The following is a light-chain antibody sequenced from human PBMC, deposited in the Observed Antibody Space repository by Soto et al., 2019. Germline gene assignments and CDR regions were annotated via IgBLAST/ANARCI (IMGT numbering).Light chain of an antibody. V-gene: IGKV3-15*01. Sequence: EIVLTQSPGTLSLSPGERATLSCRASQSVSGDLAWYHHKPGQAPRLLIYDASTRALDTPARFAGSGSGTEFTLTISSLQSEDFAVYFCQQYNDWPITFGQGTRLEIK. CDR2: DAS. CDR1: QSVSGD. J-gene: IGKJ5*01. CDR3: QQYNDWPIT.